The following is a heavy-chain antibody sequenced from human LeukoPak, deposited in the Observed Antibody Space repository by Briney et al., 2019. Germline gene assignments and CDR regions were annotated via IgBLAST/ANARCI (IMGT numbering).Heavy chain of an antibody. CDR2: INPNSGGT. CDR3: ARVAYSSSWYVY. V-gene: IGHV1-2*02. Sequence: VASVKVSCKAPGYTFTGYYMHWVRQAPGQGLEWMGWINPNSGGTNYAQKFQGRVTMTRDTSISTAYMELSRLRSDDTAVYYCARVAYSSSWYVYWGQGTLVTVSS. J-gene: IGHJ4*02. CDR1: GYTFTGYY. D-gene: IGHD6-13*01.